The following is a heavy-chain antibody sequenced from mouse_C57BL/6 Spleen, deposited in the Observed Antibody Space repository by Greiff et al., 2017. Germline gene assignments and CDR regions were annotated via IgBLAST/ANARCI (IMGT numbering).Heavy chain of an antibody. Sequence: MLVESEGGLVQPGSSMKLSCTASGFTFSDYYMAWVRQVPEKGLEWVANINYDGSSTYYLDSLKSRFIISRDNAKNILYLQMSSLKSEDTATYYCARQSSSYWYFDVWGTGTTVTVSS. CDR2: INYDGSST. J-gene: IGHJ1*03. CDR1: GFTFSDYY. CDR3: ARQSSSYWYFDV. V-gene: IGHV5-16*01. D-gene: IGHD1-1*01.